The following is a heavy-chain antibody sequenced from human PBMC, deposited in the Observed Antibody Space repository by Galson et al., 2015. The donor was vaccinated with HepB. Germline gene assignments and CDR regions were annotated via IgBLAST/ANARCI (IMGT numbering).Heavy chain of an antibody. V-gene: IGHV3-23*01. Sequence: SLRLSCAASGFTFSSYAMSWVRQAPGKGLEWVSAISGSGGSTYYADSVKGRFTISRDNSKNTLYLQMNSLRAEDTAVYYCATQQQPADQTDYWGQGTLVTVSS. CDR3: ATQQQPADQTDY. CDR1: GFTFSSYA. CDR2: ISGSGGST. D-gene: IGHD6-13*01. J-gene: IGHJ4*02.